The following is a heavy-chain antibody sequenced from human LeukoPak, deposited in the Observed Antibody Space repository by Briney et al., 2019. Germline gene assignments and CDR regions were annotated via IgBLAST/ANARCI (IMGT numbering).Heavy chain of an antibody. CDR3: ARGRQGDGYNNYFDC. Sequence: PSETLSLTCAVYGGSFSGYYWSWIRQPPGKGLEWIGEINHSGSTNYNPSLKSRVTISVDTSKNQFSLKLSSVTAADTAVYYCARGRQGDGYNNYFDCWGQGTLVTVSS. CDR1: GGSFSGYY. D-gene: IGHD5-24*01. J-gene: IGHJ4*02. CDR2: INHSGST. V-gene: IGHV4-34*01.